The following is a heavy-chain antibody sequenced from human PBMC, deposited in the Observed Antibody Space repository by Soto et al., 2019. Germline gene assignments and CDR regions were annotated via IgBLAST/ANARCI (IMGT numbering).Heavy chain of an antibody. J-gene: IGHJ6*02. CDR3: ARRSGSYYYYYGMDV. CDR1: GYSFTSYW. V-gene: IGHV5-51*01. D-gene: IGHD1-26*01. CDR2: IYPGDSDT. Sequence: GESLKISCKGSGYSFTSYWIGWVRQMPGKGLEWMGIIYPGDSDTRYSPSFQGQVTISADKSISTAYLQWSSLKASDTAMYYCARRSGSYYYYYGMDVWGQGTTVTVPS.